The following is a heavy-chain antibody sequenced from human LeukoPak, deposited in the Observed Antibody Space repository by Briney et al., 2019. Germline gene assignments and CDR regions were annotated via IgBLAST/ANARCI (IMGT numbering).Heavy chain of an antibody. CDR2: IYSGGST. Sequence: GGSLRLSCAASGFTVSSNYMSWVRQAPGKGLEWVSVIYSGGSTYYADSVKGRFTISRDNSKNTLYLQMNSLRAEDTAIYYCARDKIVGATYFDYWGQETLVTVSS. V-gene: IGHV3-53*01. CDR1: GFTVSSNY. CDR3: ARDKIVGATYFDY. D-gene: IGHD1-26*01. J-gene: IGHJ4*02.